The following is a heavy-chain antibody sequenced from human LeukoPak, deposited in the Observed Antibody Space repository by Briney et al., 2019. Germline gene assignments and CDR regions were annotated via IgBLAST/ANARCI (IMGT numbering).Heavy chain of an antibody. D-gene: IGHD6-19*01. CDR2: ISPSGGA. J-gene: IGHJ4*02. V-gene: IGHV3-23*01. CDR3: ANVRAGHYFDY. Sequence: GGSLRLSCAVSGFTFSNYAMTWVRQAPGKGLEWVASISPSGGAYYADSVKGRFTISRDSSKTTLYLQMNSLRAEDTAVYYCANVRAGHYFDYWGQGTLVTVSS. CDR1: GFTFSNYA.